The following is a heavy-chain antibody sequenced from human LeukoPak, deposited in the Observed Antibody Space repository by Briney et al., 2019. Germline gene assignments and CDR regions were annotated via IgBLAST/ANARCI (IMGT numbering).Heavy chain of an antibody. J-gene: IGHJ4*02. CDR2: ISYDGSNK. Sequence: GGSLRLSCAASGFTFSSYGMHWVRQAPGKGLEWVTVISYDGSNKYYADSVKGRFTISRDNSKNTLYLQMNSLRAEDTAVYYCAKIVVAYQTRWYYFDYWGQGTLVTVSS. CDR3: AKIVVAYQTRWYYFDY. D-gene: IGHD3-22*01. V-gene: IGHV3-30*18. CDR1: GFTFSSYG.